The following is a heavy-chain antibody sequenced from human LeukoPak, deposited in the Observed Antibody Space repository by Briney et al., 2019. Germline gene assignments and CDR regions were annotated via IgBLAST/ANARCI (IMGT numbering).Heavy chain of an antibody. Sequence: GGSLRLSCAASGFTFSSYSMNWVRQAPGKGLEWVSSISSSSYIYYADSVKGRFTISRDNAKNSLYLQMNSLRAEDTAVYYCARDSEYSSSSDYFDYWGQGTLVTVSS. V-gene: IGHV3-21*01. CDR2: ISSSSYI. CDR1: GFTFSSYS. D-gene: IGHD6-6*01. CDR3: ARDSEYSSSSDYFDY. J-gene: IGHJ4*02.